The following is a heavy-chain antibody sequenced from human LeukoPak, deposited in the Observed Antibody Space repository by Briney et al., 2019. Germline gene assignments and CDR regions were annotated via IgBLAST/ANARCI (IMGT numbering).Heavy chain of an antibody. Sequence: PGGSLRLSCAASGFTFSNYWMGWVRQPPGKGLQWVANIKEDGTEKYYVDSVKGRFTISRDNAKNSVYLQMNSLRTEDTAVYYCARGDPPGTYWGQGTLVTVSS. D-gene: IGHD1-1*01. CDR1: GFTFSNYW. V-gene: IGHV3-7*01. CDR3: ARGDPPGTY. J-gene: IGHJ4*02. CDR2: IKEDGTEK.